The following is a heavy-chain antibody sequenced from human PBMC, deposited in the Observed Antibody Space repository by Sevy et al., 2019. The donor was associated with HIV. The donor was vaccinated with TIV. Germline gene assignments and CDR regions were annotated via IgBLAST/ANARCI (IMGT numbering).Heavy chain of an antibody. CDR2: AKRKSDGGSI. V-gene: IGHV3-15*01. D-gene: IGHD1-26*01. CDR3: ATVLGAGAAGAFEI. J-gene: IGHJ3*02. CDR1: GFSLKNVW. Sequence: GGSLRLSCAGSGFSLKNVWMTWVRQTPGKGLEWVGHAKRKSDGGSIDYGSPVNGRFTISRDDSKDMSYLQMSSLKTEDTGVYYCATVLGAGAAGAFEIWGQGTMVTVSS.